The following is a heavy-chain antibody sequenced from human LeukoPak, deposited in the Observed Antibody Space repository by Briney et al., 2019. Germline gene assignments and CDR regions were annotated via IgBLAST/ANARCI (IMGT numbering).Heavy chain of an antibody. J-gene: IGHJ4*02. V-gene: IGHV3-30-3*01. D-gene: IGHD5-24*01. CDR2: ISYDGSNK. CDR1: GFTFSSYA. CDR3: ARDRDEEMALDY. Sequence: GGSLRLSCAASGFTFSSYAMHWVRQAPGKGLEWVAVISYDGSNKYYADSVKGRFTISRDNSKNTLYLQMTSLRAEDTAVYYCARDRDEEMALDYWGQGTLVTVSS.